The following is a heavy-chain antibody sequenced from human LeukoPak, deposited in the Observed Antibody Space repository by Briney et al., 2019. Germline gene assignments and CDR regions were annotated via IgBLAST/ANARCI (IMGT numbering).Heavy chain of an antibody. D-gene: IGHD6-13*01. CDR3: ARERRVAAANIVYYYYYMDV. V-gene: IGHV3-23*01. CDR1: GFTFSSYA. Sequence: GGSLRLSCAHSGFTFSSYAMSWVRPAPGKGLEWVSDIRVSGGSTYYADSVKGRFTISRDNSKNTLSLQMNSLRAEDTAVYYCARERRVAAANIVYYYYYMDVWGKGTTVTISS. CDR2: IRVSGGST. J-gene: IGHJ6*03.